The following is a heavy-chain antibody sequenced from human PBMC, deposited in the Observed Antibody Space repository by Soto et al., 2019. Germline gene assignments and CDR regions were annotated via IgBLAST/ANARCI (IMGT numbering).Heavy chain of an antibody. J-gene: IGHJ3*02. CDR2: IDPNDSFI. CDR3: ARPASGGSRDAFDI. D-gene: IGHD2-15*01. Sequence: PGESLKISCQGSGYRFTGFWLNWVRQRPGKGLEWVGRIDPNDSFINYSPPFEGHVTISADKSISTAYLQWTRLQAADTAIYYCARPASGGSRDAFDIWGQGTMVTVPS. CDR1: GYRFTGFW. V-gene: IGHV5-10-1*01.